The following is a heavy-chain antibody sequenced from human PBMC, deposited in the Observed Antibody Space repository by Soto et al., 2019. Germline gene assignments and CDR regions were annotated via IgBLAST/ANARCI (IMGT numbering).Heavy chain of an antibody. CDR3: ARRRVTDAFDI. CDR1: GFSLSTSGMC. CDR2: IDWDDDK. V-gene: IGHV2-70*11. J-gene: IGHJ3*02. D-gene: IGHD2-21*02. Sequence: SGPTLVNPTKTPTLTCTFSGFSLSTSGMCVNWIRQPPGKALEWLARIDWDDDKYYTTSLKTRLTISKDTSKNQVVLTVTNMDPVDTGTYYCARRRVTDAFDIWGQGTMVTVSS.